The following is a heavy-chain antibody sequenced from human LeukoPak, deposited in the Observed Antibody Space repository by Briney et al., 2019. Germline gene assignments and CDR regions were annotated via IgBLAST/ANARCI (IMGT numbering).Heavy chain of an antibody. Sequence: ASVKVSCKASGYTFTGYYMHWVRQAPGQGLEWMGWINPNSGGTNYAQKSQGRVTMTRDTSISTAYMELSRQRSDDTAVYYCARIRRAYDERYYFDYWGQGTLVTVSS. J-gene: IGHJ4*02. CDR3: ARIRRAYDERYYFDY. CDR2: INPNSGGT. CDR1: GYTFTGYY. V-gene: IGHV1-2*02. D-gene: IGHD5-12*01.